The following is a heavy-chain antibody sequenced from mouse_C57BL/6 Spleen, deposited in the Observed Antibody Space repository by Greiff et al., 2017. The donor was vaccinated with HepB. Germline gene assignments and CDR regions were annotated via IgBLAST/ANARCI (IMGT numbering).Heavy chain of an antibody. J-gene: IGHJ3*01. Sequence: QVQLKQPGAELVRPGTSVKLSCKASGYTFTSYWMHWVKQRPGQGLEWIGVIDPSDSYTNYNQKFKGKATLTVDTSSSTAYMQLSSLTSEDSAVYYCARGNYGNYEWFAYWGQGTLVTVSA. D-gene: IGHD2-1*01. CDR2: IDPSDSYT. CDR3: ARGNYGNYEWFAY. V-gene: IGHV1-59*01. CDR1: GYTFTSYW.